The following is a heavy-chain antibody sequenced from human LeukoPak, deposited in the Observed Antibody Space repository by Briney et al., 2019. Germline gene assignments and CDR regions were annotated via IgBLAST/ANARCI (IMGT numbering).Heavy chain of an antibody. Sequence: PGGSLRLSCAASGFTFSSSAMSWVRQVPGKGLEWVSGISASGGSTSYADSVKGRFTISRDNAKNSLYLQMNSLRAEDTAVYYCARVHSWEAFDIWGQGTVVTVSS. CDR2: ISASGGST. CDR1: GFTFSSSA. CDR3: ARVHSWEAFDI. J-gene: IGHJ3*02. V-gene: IGHV3-23*01. D-gene: IGHD6-13*01.